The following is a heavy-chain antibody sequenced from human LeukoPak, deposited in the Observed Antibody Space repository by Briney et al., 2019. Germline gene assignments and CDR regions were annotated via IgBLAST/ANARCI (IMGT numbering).Heavy chain of an antibody. D-gene: IGHD3-22*01. CDR1: GGTFSSYA. V-gene: IGHV1-69*13. CDR3: ARGPTRDYYDSSGPFDY. CDR2: IIPIFGTA. Sequence: SVKVSCKASGGTFSSYAISWVRQAPGQGPEWMGRIIPIFGTANYAQKFQGRVTITADESTSTAYMELSSLRSEDTAVYYCARGPTRDYYDSSGPFDYWAQGTLVTVSS. J-gene: IGHJ4*02.